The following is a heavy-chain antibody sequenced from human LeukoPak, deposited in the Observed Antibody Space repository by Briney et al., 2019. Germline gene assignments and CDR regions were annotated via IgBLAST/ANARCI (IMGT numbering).Heavy chain of an antibody. Sequence: ASVKVSCKASGYTFTGYYMHWVRQAPGQGLEWMGWISAYNGNTNYAQKLQGRVTMTTDTSTTTAYMELRSLRSDDTAVYYCARDGQGRYYFDYWGQGTLVTVSS. CDR3: ARDGQGRYYFDY. D-gene: IGHD1-14*01. CDR2: ISAYNGNT. J-gene: IGHJ4*02. CDR1: GYTFTGYY. V-gene: IGHV1-18*04.